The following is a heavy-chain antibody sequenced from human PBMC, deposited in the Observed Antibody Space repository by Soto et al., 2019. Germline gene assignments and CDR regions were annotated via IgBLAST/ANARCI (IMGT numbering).Heavy chain of an antibody. CDR1: GFTFSSYA. J-gene: IGHJ6*03. CDR2: ISGSGGST. V-gene: IGHV3-23*01. D-gene: IGHD3-10*01. CDR3: AKDGITMVRGVIDYYDYYMDG. Sequence: EVQLLESGGGLVQPGGSLRLSCAASGFTFSSYAMSWVRQAPGKGLEWVSAISGSGGSTYYADSVKGRCNISRINANNTLYLKMNSLRAEDTAVYYCAKDGITMVRGVIDYYDYYMDGWGKGTTVTVSS.